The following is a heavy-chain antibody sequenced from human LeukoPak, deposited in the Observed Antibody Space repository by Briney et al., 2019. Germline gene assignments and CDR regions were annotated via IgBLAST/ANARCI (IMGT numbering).Heavy chain of an antibody. J-gene: IGHJ4*02. V-gene: IGHV1-18*01. CDR3: ARDTAMVFDY. CDR2: ISAYNGNT. CDR1: GGTFSTFP. Sequence: ASVKVSCKASGGTFSTFPISWVRQAPGQGLEWMGWISAYNGNTNYAQKLQGRVTMTTDTSTSTAYMELRSLRSDDTAVYYCARDTAMVFDYWGQGTLVTVSS. D-gene: IGHD5-18*01.